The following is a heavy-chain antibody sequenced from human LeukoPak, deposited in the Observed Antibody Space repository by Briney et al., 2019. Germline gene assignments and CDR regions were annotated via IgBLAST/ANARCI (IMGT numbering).Heavy chain of an antibody. CDR2: ISAYNGNT. CDR3: ARGETVVNPQSANWFDP. J-gene: IGHJ5*02. CDR1: GYTFTSYG. Sequence: ASVKVSCKASGYTFTSYGISWVRQAPGQGLEWMGWISAYNGNTNYAQKLQGRVTMTTDTSTSTAYMELRSLRSDDTAVYYCARGETVVNPQSANWFDPWGQGTLVTVSS. V-gene: IGHV1-18*01. D-gene: IGHD4-23*01.